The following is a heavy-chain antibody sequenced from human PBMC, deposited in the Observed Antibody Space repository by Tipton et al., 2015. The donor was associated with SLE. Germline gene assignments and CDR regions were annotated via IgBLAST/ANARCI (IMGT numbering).Heavy chain of an antibody. CDR3: ARLYSSGWHYYYYYMDV. J-gene: IGHJ6*03. D-gene: IGHD6-19*01. CDR2: IYHSGTT. V-gene: IGHV4-30-2*01. CDR1: SGSISRGDYS. Sequence: TLSLTCAVSSGSISRGDYSWTWIRQPPGKGLEWIGYIYHSGTTYYNPSLKSRVTISMDRSKNQFSLKLSSVTAADTAVYYCARLYSSGWHYYYYYMDVWGKGTTVTVSS.